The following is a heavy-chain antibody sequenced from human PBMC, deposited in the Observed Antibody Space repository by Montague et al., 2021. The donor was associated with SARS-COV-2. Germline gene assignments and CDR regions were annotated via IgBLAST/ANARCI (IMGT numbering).Heavy chain of an antibody. CDR3: ARGTGYDYYFDC. V-gene: IGHV4-59*01. D-gene: IGHD5-12*01. CDR1: GGSISDYY. CDR2: IYYNTGTT. Sequence: SETLSLTCSVSGGSISDYYWNWIRQPPGKGLEWIGYIYYNTGTTTYNPSLQSRVTISLDTSKNQFSLNLRSVTAADTALYFCARGTGYDYYFDCWGLGTLVTVSS. J-gene: IGHJ4*02.